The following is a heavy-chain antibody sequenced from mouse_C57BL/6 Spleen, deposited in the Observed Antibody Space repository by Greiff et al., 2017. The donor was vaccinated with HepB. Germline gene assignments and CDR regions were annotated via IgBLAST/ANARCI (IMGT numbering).Heavy chain of an antibody. CDR2: ILNGCGST. J-gene: IGHJ4*01. V-gene: IGHV5-12*01. Sequence: EVQVVESGGGLVQPGGSLKLSCAASGFTFRDYYMYWVRQTPEKRLEWVAYILNGCGSTYYPDTVKGRFTISRDNAKNTLYLQMSRLKSEDTAMYYCARHSPDSSGSYAMDYWGQGTSVTVSS. D-gene: IGHD3-2*02. CDR1: GFTFRDYY. CDR3: ARHSPDSSGSYAMDY.